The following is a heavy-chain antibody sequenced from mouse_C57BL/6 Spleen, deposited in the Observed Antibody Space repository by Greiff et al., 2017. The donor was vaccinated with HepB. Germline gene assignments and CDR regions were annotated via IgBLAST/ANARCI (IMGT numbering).Heavy chain of an antibody. V-gene: IGHV1-82*01. CDR1: GYAFSSSW. D-gene: IGHD1-1*01. Sequence: VQGVESGPELVKPGASVKISCKASGYAFSSSWMNWVKQRPGKGLEWIGRIYPGDGDTNYNGKFKGKATLTADKSSSTAYMQLSSLTSEDSAVYFCASPYYYGSSSYYFDYWGQGTTLTVSS. CDR2: IYPGDGDT. CDR3: ASPYYYGSSSYYFDY. J-gene: IGHJ2*01.